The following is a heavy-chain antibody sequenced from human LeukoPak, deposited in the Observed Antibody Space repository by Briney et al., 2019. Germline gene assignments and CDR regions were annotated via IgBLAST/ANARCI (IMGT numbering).Heavy chain of an antibody. V-gene: IGHV4-59*12. J-gene: IGHJ3*02. CDR3: ARDDVFDI. CDR2: IYYGGRT. CDR1: GGSISGYY. Sequence: PSETLSLTCTVSGGSISGYYWSWIRQPPGKGLEWIGYIYYGGRTNYNPSLKSRVTISVDTSKNQFSLMLSSVTAADTAVYYCARDDVFDIWGQGTMVTVSS.